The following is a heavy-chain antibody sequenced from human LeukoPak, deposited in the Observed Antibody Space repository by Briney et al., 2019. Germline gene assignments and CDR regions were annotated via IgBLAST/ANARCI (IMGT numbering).Heavy chain of an antibody. CDR1: GFTFSSYW. V-gene: IGHV3-7*01. J-gene: IGHJ6*03. Sequence: PGGSLRLSCAASGFTFSSYWMSWVRQAPGKGLEWVANIKQDGSEKYYVDSVKGRFTISRDNAKNSLYLQMNSLRAEDTAVYYCARDSSSWYFDYYYYMDVWGKGTTVTVSS. CDR2: IKQDGSEK. D-gene: IGHD6-13*01. CDR3: ARDSSSWYFDYYYYMDV.